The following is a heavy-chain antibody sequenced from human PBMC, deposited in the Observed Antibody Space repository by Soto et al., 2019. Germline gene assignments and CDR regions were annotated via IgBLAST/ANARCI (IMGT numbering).Heavy chain of an antibody. CDR3: ARDIPPDGMDV. CDR1: GNTFISYY. Sequence: QVQLVQSGAEVKKPVASVKVSCKALGNTFISYYIHWVRQAPGQGLEWMGIINPSGRYTSYAQKFEGRVTMTRDTSTSTVYMELSSLRAEDTAVYYCARDIPPDGMDVWGQGTTVTVSS. CDR2: INPSGRYT. V-gene: IGHV1-46*01. J-gene: IGHJ6*02.